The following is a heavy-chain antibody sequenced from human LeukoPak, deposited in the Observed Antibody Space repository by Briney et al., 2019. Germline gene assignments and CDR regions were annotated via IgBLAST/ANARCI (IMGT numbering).Heavy chain of an antibody. CDR2: ITNNGRKT. J-gene: IGHJ4*02. CDR3: ARDFDY. Sequence: PGGSLRLSCAASGFIFNDYFMGWIRQTPGKGLEWVSYITNNGRKTYYADSMKGRFTISRDNAKNSLYLQMNSLRAEDTAVYYCARDFDYWGQGTLVTVSS. V-gene: IGHV3-11*04. CDR1: GFIFNDYF.